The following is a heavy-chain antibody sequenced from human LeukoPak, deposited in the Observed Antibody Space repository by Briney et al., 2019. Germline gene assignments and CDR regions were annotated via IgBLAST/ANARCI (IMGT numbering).Heavy chain of an antibody. J-gene: IGHJ4*02. CDR3: ANDYGDYYFDY. D-gene: IGHD4-17*01. Sequence: GGSLRLSCAASGFTFSSFAMSWVRQAPGKGLEWVSTISGSGGSTYYADSVKGRFTISRDNSKNTLYLQMNSLRAEDTAVYYCANDYGDYYFDYWGQGTLVTVSS. CDR1: GFTFSSFA. CDR2: ISGSGGST. V-gene: IGHV3-23*01.